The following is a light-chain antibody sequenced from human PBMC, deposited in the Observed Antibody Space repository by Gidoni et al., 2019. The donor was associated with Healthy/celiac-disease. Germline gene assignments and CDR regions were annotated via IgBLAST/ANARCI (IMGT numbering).Light chain of an antibody. J-gene: IGKJ4*01. Sequence: DIQMTPSPSALSASVGDRVTITCRASRSISTHLNWSQQKPGKAPKLLIYAASNLHSGVPSRFSGRGSGTDFTLTISSLQPEDFATYYCQQSYNIPLTFGGGTKVEIK. CDR3: QQSYNIPLT. V-gene: IGKV1-39*01. CDR1: RSISTH. CDR2: AAS.